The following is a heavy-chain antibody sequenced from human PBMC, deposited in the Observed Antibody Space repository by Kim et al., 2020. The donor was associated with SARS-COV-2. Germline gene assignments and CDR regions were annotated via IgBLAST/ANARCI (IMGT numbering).Heavy chain of an antibody. Sequence: VKGRFTISRDNAKNSLYLQMNSLRAEDTAVYYCARDWHWLGITGTTTLNYWGQGTLVTVSS. D-gene: IGHD1-7*01. V-gene: IGHV3-11*06. J-gene: IGHJ4*02. CDR3: ARDWHWLGITGTTTLNY.